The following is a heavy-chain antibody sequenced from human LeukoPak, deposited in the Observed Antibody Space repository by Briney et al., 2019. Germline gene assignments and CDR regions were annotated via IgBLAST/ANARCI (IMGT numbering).Heavy chain of an antibody. CDR1: GFTFSSYT. D-gene: IGHD1-1*01. V-gene: IGHV3-21*01. CDR3: AIETQLESFDY. Sequence: GGSLRLACAASGFTFSSYTMNWVRQAPGQGLEWVSSITSSSSYIHYTDSMKGRFTVSRDNAKNSLYLQMNSLRVEDTAVYYCAIETQLESFDYWGQGTLVTVSS. CDR2: ITSSSSYI. J-gene: IGHJ4*02.